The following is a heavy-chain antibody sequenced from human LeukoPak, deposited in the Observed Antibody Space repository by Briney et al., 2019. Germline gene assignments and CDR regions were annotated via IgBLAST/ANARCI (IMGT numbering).Heavy chain of an antibody. J-gene: IGHJ4*02. CDR2: IIPILGIT. CDR1: GGTFNSYV. CDR3: ARAIPKNYYDSSGCYYSFDY. D-gene: IGHD3-22*01. Sequence: GSSVKVSCKASGGTFNSYVISWVRQAPGQGLEWMGRIIPILGITNYAQKFQGRVTITADKSTSTAFMELSSLRSEDTAVYYCARAIPKNYYDSSGCYYSFDYWGQGTLVTVSS. V-gene: IGHV1-69*04.